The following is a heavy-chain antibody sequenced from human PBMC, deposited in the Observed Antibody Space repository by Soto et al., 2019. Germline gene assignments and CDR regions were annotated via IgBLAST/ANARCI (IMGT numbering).Heavy chain of an antibody. J-gene: IGHJ3*02. CDR1: GASISSYY. D-gene: IGHD3-22*01. CDR2: ISDSGST. V-gene: IGHV4-59*08. CDR3: ASIGSFHDI. Sequence: QVQLQESGPGLVKPSETLSLTCTVSGASISSYYWSWIRQPPGKGLEWIGYISDSGSTNYNPSLKSRVTISVDMSKNQFSLRLSSVTAADTAMYYCASIGSFHDIWGQGTMVTVSS.